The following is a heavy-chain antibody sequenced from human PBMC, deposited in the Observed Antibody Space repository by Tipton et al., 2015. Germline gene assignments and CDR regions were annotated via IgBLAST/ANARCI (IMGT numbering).Heavy chain of an antibody. J-gene: IGHJ4*02. D-gene: IGHD2-21*02. Sequence: LSLTCTVSGGSIRSGRYYWTWIRQSPGKGLEWIGHLFYNGNTNYNPSLKSRVTISVDTSENRFSLRLTSVTAADTAMYYCARTRGVQSSDWEVHWGQGILVNVSS. CDR1: GGSIRSGRYY. V-gene: IGHV4-61*01. CDR3: ARTRGVQSSDWEVH. CDR2: LFYNGNT.